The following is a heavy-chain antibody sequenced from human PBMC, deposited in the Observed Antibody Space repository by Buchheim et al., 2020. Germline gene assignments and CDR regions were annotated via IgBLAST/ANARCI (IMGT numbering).Heavy chain of an antibody. V-gene: IGHV1-18*01. J-gene: IGHJ6*02. CDR1: GGTFSSYT. Sequence: QVQLVQSGAEVKKPGSSVKVSCKASGGTFSSYTISWVRQAPGQGLEWMGWISAYNGNTNYAQKLQGRVTMTTDTSTSTAYMELRSLRSDDTAVYYCAGDWNSNYPLYYYYGMDVWGQGTT. CDR2: ISAYNGNT. CDR3: AGDWNSNYPLYYYYGMDV. D-gene: IGHD4-11*01.